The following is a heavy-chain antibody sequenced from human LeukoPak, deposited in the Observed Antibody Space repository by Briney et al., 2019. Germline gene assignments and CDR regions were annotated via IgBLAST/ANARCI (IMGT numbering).Heavy chain of an antibody. CDR3: AKYPSSSGYYDGIDH. J-gene: IGHJ4*02. V-gene: IGHV3-23*01. CDR1: GFTFSSYG. D-gene: IGHD3-22*01. Sequence: GGSLRLSCAASGFTFSSYGMTWVRQAPGKGLEWVSGIGGSGGGPYYADSVKGRFTISRDNSKNTLSLQMNGLRAEDTAVYYCAKYPSSSGYYDGIDHWGQGTQVTVSS. CDR2: IGGSGGGP.